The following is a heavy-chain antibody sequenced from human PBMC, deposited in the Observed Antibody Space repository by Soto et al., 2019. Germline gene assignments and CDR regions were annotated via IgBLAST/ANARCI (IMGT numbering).Heavy chain of an antibody. Sequence: PSETLSLTCTVSGGSIISGDHFWSWIRQSPGKGLESIVYMYYSGTIYYNPSLKSRITTSVDTSNNQFSLNLASVSAADTAVYYCARGRGYGYGIDFWGQGALVTVSS. D-gene: IGHD5-18*01. J-gene: IGHJ4*02. V-gene: IGHV4-30-4*01. CDR1: GGSIISGDHF. CDR3: ARGRGYGYGIDF. CDR2: MYYSGTI.